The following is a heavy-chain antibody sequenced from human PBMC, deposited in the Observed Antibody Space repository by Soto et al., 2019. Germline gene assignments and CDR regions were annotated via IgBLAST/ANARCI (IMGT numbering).Heavy chain of an antibody. J-gene: IGHJ4*02. D-gene: IGHD3-16*01. V-gene: IGHV1-18*01. CDR1: GYTFTSQG. CDR2: ISPYNGNT. CDR3: ARVVGGGYYFDY. Sequence: QVQVVQSGAEVKKPGASVKVSCKASGYTFTSQGISWVRQAPGQGLEWMGWISPYNGNTKYVQKFQGRVTMTTDTSTTTAYLELKSLRSDDTAVSYCARVVGGGYYFDYWGQGTLVTVSS.